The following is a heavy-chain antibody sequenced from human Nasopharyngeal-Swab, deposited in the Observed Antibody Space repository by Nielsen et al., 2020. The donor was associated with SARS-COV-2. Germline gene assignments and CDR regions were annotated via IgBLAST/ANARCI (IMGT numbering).Heavy chain of an antibody. CDR3: ARGLYDSSGYPTAGFDY. V-gene: IGHV4-34*01. D-gene: IGHD3-22*01. Sequence: SETLSLTCAVYGGSFSGYYWSWIRQPPGKGLEWIGEINHSGRTNYNPSLKSRVTISVDTSKNQFSLKLSSVTAADTAVYYCARGLYDSSGYPTAGFDYWGQGTLVTVSS. J-gene: IGHJ4*02. CDR2: INHSGRT. CDR1: GGSFSGYY.